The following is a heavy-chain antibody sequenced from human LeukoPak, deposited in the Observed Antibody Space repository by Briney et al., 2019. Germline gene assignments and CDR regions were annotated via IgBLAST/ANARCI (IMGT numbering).Heavy chain of an antibody. V-gene: IGHV3-7*04. CDR1: GFTFSRHW. CDR2: IKQDGSER. D-gene: IGHD2-2*01. CDR3: ARAHQYCSSTSCYAGFDY. Sequence: PGGSLRLSCAASGFTFSRHWMSWVRQAPGKGLEWVANIKQDGSERYYVDSVEGRFTISRDNSKNTLYLQMNSLRAEDTAVYYCARAHQYCSSTSCYAGFDYWGQGTLVTVSS. J-gene: IGHJ4*02.